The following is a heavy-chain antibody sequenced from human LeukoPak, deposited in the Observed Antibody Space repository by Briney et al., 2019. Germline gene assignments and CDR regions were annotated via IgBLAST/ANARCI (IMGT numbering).Heavy chain of an antibody. CDR1: GGSISSSSYY. CDR3: ATIVAAAARGFLDY. Sequence: SETLSLTCTVSGGSISSSSYYWGWIRQPPGQGLEYIGSIYYSGSTYYNPSLKSRVTMAVDTSKNQFSLKLSSVTAADTAVYYCATIVAAAARGFLDYWVQGTLVTVSS. CDR2: IYYSGST. J-gene: IGHJ4*02. D-gene: IGHD6-13*01. V-gene: IGHV4-39*01.